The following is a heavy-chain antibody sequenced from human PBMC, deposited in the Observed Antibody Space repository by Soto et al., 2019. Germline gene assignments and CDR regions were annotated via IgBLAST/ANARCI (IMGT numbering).Heavy chain of an antibody. V-gene: IGHV4-39*07. CDR1: GGSISSDSYY. Sequence: PSETLSLTCTVSGGSISSDSYYWGWIRQSPEKGLEWIASISYSGSTYYNPTLKSRLIISVDTSKSQFSLKLSSVTAADTAVYYCARSPDSSGYYPRWYYYGMDVWGQGTTVTVSS. D-gene: IGHD3-22*01. CDR2: ISYSGST. CDR3: ARSPDSSGYYPRWYYYGMDV. J-gene: IGHJ6*02.